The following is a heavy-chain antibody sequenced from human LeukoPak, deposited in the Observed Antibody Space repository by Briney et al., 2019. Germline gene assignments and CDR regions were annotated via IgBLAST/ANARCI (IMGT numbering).Heavy chain of an antibody. CDR2: IYYSGST. CDR1: GGPISSYY. V-gene: IGHV4-59*01. Sequence: SETLSLTCTVSGGPISSYYWSWIRQPPGKGLEWIGYIYYSGSTNYNPSLKSRVTISVDTSKNQFSLKLSSVTAADTAVYYCARESTTTFDYWGQGTLVTVSS. CDR3: ARESTTTFDY. J-gene: IGHJ4*02. D-gene: IGHD4-17*01.